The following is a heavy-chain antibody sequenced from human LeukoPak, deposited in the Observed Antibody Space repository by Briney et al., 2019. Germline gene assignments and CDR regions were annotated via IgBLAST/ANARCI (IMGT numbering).Heavy chain of an antibody. CDR3: ARQRTYSGSYYGWFDP. Sequence: GESLKISCKGSGYSFTSYWIGWVRQMPGKGLEWMGIIYPGDSDTRYSPSFQGQVTNSADKSISTAYLQWSSLKASDTAMYYCARQRTYSGSYYGWFDPWGQGTLVTVSS. CDR1: GYSFTSYW. J-gene: IGHJ5*02. D-gene: IGHD1-26*01. V-gene: IGHV5-51*01. CDR2: IYPGDSDT.